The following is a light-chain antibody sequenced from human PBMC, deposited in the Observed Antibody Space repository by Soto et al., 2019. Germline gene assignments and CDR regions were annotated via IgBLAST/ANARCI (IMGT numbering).Light chain of an antibody. CDR1: QSVSTN. J-gene: IGKJ1*01. CDR3: RQYNKWPPWT. V-gene: IGKV3-15*01. CDR2: GAS. Sequence: EIVMTQSPDTLSVSPGERATLSCRASQSVSTNLAWYQQKPGQAPRLLMYGASTRATGIPARFSGSGSGTEFTLTISSLQSEDFAVYYCRQYNKWPPWTFGQGTKVDIK.